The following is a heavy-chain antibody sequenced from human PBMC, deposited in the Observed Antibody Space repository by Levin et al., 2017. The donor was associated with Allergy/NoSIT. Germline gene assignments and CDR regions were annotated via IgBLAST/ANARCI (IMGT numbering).Heavy chain of an antibody. J-gene: IGHJ4*02. CDR3: ARSPCEQIPDGSGSYFDY. CDR2: INWDGGST. V-gene: IGHV3-20*04. D-gene: IGHD3-10*01. CDR1: GFTFDDYG. Sequence: ETLSLTCAASGFTFDDYGMSWVRQAPGKGLEWVSGINWDGGSTGYADSVKGRFTISRDKAKNSLYLQMNSLRADDTALYYCARSPCEQIPDGSGSYFDYWGQGTLVTVSS.